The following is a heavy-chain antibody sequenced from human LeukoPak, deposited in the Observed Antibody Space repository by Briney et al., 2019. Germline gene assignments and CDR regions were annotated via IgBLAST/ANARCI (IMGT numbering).Heavy chain of an antibody. D-gene: IGHD6-25*01. J-gene: IGHJ5*02. CDR1: GFTFSSYW. V-gene: IGHV3-23*01. CDR3: ASAGVSNIGARFRWFDP. CDR2: ISGSGGST. Sequence: PGGSLRLSCAASGFTFSSYWMSWVRQAPGKGLEWVSGISGSGGSTYYADSVKGRFTISRDNSKNTLYLLMNSLRAEDTAVYYCASAGVSNIGARFRWFDPWGQGTPVTVSS.